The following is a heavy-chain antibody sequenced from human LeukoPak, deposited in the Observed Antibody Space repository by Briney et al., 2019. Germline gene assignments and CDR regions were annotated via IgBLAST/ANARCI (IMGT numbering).Heavy chain of an antibody. CDR2: VHLDGRT. CDR3: ARDVLAYCGGDCYSGYFDY. Sequence: SSETLSLTCDVSGGSVTSTNWWTWVRQPPGKGLEWIGEVHLDGRTNYNPSLKSRLIMSVDLPENHISLKLASVTAADTAVYYCARDVLAYCGGDCYSGYFDYWGQGTLVTVSS. CDR1: GGSVTSTNW. V-gene: IGHV4-4*02. D-gene: IGHD2-21*02. J-gene: IGHJ4*02.